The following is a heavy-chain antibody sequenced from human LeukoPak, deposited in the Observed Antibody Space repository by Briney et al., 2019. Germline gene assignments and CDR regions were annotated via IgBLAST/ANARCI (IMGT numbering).Heavy chain of an antibody. D-gene: IGHD5-24*01. CDR2: ISAYNGNT. Sequence: GASVKVSCKASGYTFTSYGISWVRQAPGQGLEWMGWISAYNGNTNYAQKLQGRVTMTTDTSTGTAYMELRSLRSDDTAVYYCARSPFPWLPLYCDYWGQGTLVTVSS. CDR3: ARSPFPWLPLYCDY. CDR1: GYTFTSYG. V-gene: IGHV1-18*01. J-gene: IGHJ4*02.